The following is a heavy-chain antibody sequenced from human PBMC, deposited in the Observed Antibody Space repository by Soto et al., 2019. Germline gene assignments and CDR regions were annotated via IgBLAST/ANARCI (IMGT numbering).Heavy chain of an antibody. J-gene: IGHJ4*02. CDR3: ARRTVATIPYCSGGSCYYAYFDY. Sequence: GESLKISCKGSGYSFTSYWIGWVRQMPGKGLEWMGIIYPGDSDTRYSPSFQGQVTISADKSISTAYLQWSSLKASDTAMYYCARRTVATIPYCSGGSCYYAYFDYWGQGTLVTVSS. CDR1: GYSFTSYW. CDR2: IYPGDSDT. V-gene: IGHV5-51*01. D-gene: IGHD2-15*01.